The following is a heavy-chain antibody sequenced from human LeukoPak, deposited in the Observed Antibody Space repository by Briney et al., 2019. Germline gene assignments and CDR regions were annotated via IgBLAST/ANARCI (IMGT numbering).Heavy chain of an antibody. CDR2: ISYDGSNK. D-gene: IGHD6-19*01. Sequence: GRSLRLSCAASGFTFSSYAMHWVRQAPGKGLEWVAVISYDGSNKYYADSVKGRFTISRDNSKNTLYLQMNSLRAEDTAVYYCAKDSPVAGPFDYWGQGTLVTVSS. CDR1: GFTFSSYA. V-gene: IGHV3-30-3*01. CDR3: AKDSPVAGPFDY. J-gene: IGHJ4*02.